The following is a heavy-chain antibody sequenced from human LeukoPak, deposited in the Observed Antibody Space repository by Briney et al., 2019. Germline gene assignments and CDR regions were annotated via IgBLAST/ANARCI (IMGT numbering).Heavy chain of an antibody. Sequence: GGSLRLSCAASGFTFSSYEMNWGRQAPGKGLEWVSYISSSGSTIYYADSVKGRFTISRDNAKNSLYLQMNSLRAEDTAVYYCAREGALTVTKDAFDIWGQGTMVTVSS. J-gene: IGHJ3*02. CDR1: GFTFSSYE. CDR2: ISSSGSTI. V-gene: IGHV3-48*03. D-gene: IGHD4-17*01. CDR3: AREGALTVTKDAFDI.